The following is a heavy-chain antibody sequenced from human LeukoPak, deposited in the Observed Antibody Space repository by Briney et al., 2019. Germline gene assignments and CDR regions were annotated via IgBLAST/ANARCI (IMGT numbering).Heavy chain of an antibody. Sequence: PSETLSLTCTVSGGSISSGDYYWSWIRQPPGKGLEWIGYIYHSGSTYYNPSLKSRVTISVDRSKNQFSLKLSSVTAADTAVYYCARRDLAARGGLPFNWFDPWGQGTLVTVSS. CDR3: ARRDLAARGGLPFNWFDP. V-gene: IGHV4-30-4*01. J-gene: IGHJ5*02. D-gene: IGHD6-6*01. CDR1: GGSISSGDYY. CDR2: IYHSGST.